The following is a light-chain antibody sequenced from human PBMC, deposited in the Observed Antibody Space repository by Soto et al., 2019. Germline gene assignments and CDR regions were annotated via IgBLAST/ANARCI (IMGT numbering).Light chain of an antibody. CDR3: QQYNSYSYT. CDR2: DAS. J-gene: IGKJ2*01. CDR1: QSISSW. V-gene: IGKV1-5*01. Sequence: DIQMTQSPSTLSASVGDRVTITCRASQSISSWLAWYQQKPGKAPKVLIYDASSLESGVPSRFSRSGSGTEFTLTISSLQPDDFAPYYCQQYNSYSYTFGQGTK.